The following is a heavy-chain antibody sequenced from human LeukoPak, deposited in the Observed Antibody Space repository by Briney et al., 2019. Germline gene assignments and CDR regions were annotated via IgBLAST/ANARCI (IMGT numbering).Heavy chain of an antibody. D-gene: IGHD2-2*01. CDR2: ISGSGGST. CDR1: GFTFSSYG. Sequence: PGGSLRLSRAASGFTFSSYGMSWVRQAPGKGLEWVSAISGSGGSTYYADSVKGRFTISRDNSKNTLYLQMNSLRAEDTAVYYCAKFSLPIVVVPAADYFDYWGQGTLVTVSS. CDR3: AKFSLPIVVVPAADYFDY. V-gene: IGHV3-23*01. J-gene: IGHJ4*02.